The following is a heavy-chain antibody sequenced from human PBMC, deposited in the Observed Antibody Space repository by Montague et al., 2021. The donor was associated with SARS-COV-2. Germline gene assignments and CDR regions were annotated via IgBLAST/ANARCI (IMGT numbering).Heavy chain of an antibody. Sequence: SETLSLTCTVSGGSISSYFWSWIRQPPGKGLEWIGSIYYSGTTNXSPSLKIRVTISVDMSKNQFSLKLSSVTAADTGVYYCAGVVRYYDFWSGYTEYYYYGMDGGGQGTKVTVSS. J-gene: IGHJ6*02. V-gene: IGHV4-59*01. CDR2: IYYSGTT. CDR3: AGVVRYYDFWSGYTEYYYYGMDG. D-gene: IGHD3-3*01. CDR1: GGSISSYF.